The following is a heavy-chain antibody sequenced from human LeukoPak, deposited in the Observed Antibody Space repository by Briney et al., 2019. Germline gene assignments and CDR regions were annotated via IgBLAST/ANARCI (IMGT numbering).Heavy chain of an antibody. CDR1: EFTFSSYA. CDR2: ISGSGGST. D-gene: IGHD6-13*01. J-gene: IGHJ4*02. V-gene: IGHV3-23*01. Sequence: GGSLRLSCTASEFTFSSYAMSWVRQAPGKGLEWVSAISGSGGSTYYADSVKGRFTISRDNSKNTLYLQMNSLRAEDTAVYYCPIAAAGHFDYWGQGTLVTVSS. CDR3: PIAAAGHFDY.